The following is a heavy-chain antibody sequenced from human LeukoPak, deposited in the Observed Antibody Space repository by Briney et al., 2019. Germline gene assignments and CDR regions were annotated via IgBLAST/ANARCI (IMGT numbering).Heavy chain of an antibody. Sequence: PSETLSLTCTVSGGSISSGGYYWSWIRQHPGKGLEWIGYIYYSGSTYYNPSLKSRVTISVDTSKNQLSLKLSSVTAADTAVYYCARMSDIVVVPAAMGWFDPWGQGTLVTVSS. D-gene: IGHD2-2*01. CDR1: GGSISSGGYY. CDR3: ARMSDIVVVPAAMGWFDP. J-gene: IGHJ5*02. V-gene: IGHV4-31*03. CDR2: IYYSGST.